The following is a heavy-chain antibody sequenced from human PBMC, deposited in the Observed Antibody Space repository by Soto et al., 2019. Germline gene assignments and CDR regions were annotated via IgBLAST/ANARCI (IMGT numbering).Heavy chain of an antibody. CDR3: ARGAHSSGWYVRN. CDR1: GFTFSNYG. D-gene: IGHD6-19*01. Sequence: QVQLVESGGGVVQPGRSLRLSCAASGFTFSNYGMHWVRQAPGKGLEWVAVIWYDGSNNYYADSVKGRFTISRDNSKNTLYLQMNSLRAEDTAVYYCARGAHSSGWYVRNLGQGTLVTVSS. CDR2: IWYDGSNN. V-gene: IGHV3-33*01. J-gene: IGHJ4*02.